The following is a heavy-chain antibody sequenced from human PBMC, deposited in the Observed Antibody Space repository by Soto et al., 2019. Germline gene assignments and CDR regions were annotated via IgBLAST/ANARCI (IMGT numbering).Heavy chain of an antibody. CDR3: ARDRGSYNGIFDY. CDR1: GLTFSSSW. D-gene: IGHD2-15*01. CDR2: INVDGSAT. Sequence: EVQLVESGGGLVQPGGSRRLSCAVSGLTFSSSWMHWVRQAPGKGLVWVSRINVDGSATHYADSVQGRFTISRDNAKNILYLQMTNLSAEDTAVYYYARDRGSYNGIFDYWGQGTLVTVSS. V-gene: IGHV3-74*01. J-gene: IGHJ4*02.